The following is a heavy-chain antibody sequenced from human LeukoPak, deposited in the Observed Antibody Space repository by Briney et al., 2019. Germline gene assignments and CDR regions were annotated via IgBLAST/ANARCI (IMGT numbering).Heavy chain of an antibody. J-gene: IGHJ4*02. Sequence: SVKVSCKASGGTFSSYAISWVRQAPGQGLEWMGGIIPIFGTANYAQKFQGRVTITTDESTSTAYMELSSLRSEDTAVYYCAGRYNWNDLGAKHPQEYYFDYWGQGTLVTVSS. CDR2: IIPIFGTA. V-gene: IGHV1-69*05. D-gene: IGHD1-1*01. CDR3: AGRYNWNDLGAKHPQEYYFDY. CDR1: GGTFSSYA.